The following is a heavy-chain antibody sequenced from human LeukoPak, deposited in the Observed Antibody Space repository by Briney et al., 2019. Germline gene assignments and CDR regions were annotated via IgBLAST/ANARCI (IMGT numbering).Heavy chain of an antibody. CDR1: GYTFTSCV. CDR2: INAGNGNT. Sequence: GASWKVSCKTSGYTFTSCVSHWGRQAPGQRLEWMGWINAGNGNTEYSQKFQGRVTIARDTSASTAYMELSSLRSEDTAVYYCARDHFYGSGTYNYFDYWGQGTLVTVSS. J-gene: IGHJ4*02. V-gene: IGHV1-3*01. D-gene: IGHD3-10*01. CDR3: ARDHFYGSGTYNYFDY.